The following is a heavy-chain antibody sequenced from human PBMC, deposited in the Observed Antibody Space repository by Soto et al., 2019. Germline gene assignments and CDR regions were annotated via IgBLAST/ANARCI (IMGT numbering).Heavy chain of an antibody. CDR1: GGSISSGGYY. CDR2: IYYSGST. J-gene: IGHJ6*02. D-gene: IGHD6-6*01. V-gene: IGHV4-31*03. Sequence: PSDTLSLTCTVSGGSISSGGYYWSWIRQHPGKGLEWIGYIYYSGSTYYNPSLKSRVTISVDTSKNQFSLKLSSVTAADTAVYYCARSIAARRHLPYGMDVWGQGTTVTVSS. CDR3: ARSIAARRHLPYGMDV.